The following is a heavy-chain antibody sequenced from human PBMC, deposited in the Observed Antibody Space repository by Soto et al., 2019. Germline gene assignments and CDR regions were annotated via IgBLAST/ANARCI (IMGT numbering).Heavy chain of an antibody. CDR2: IYYTGNT. CDR3: ASEVSSTDGMDV. CDR1: GDSSVSSSSYY. Sequence: KTSATLSLTCTVSGDSSVSSSSYYWGWIRQPPGKGLEWIGSIYYTGNTFYSPSFRSRLTISVDTSKSQFSLKLRSVTAADTATYYCASEVSSTDGMDVWGQGTTVTVSS. D-gene: IGHD2-15*01. V-gene: IGHV4-39*01. J-gene: IGHJ6*02.